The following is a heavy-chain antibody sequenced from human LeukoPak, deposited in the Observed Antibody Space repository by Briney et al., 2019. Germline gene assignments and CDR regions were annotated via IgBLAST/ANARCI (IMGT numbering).Heavy chain of an antibody. CDR2: IAYDGSRA. CDR1: GFTFGGDG. D-gene: IGHD1-14*01. J-gene: IGHJ4*02. CDR3: TRYNNDHFDY. V-gene: IGHV3-33*01. Sequence: PGRSLGLSCAGSGFTFGGDGMHWFRQTPGKGLEWVAVIAYDGSRAFYADSVKGRFTISRDNSENTMSVQMDDLRAEDTAVYYCTRYNNDHFDYWGQGTLVTVSS.